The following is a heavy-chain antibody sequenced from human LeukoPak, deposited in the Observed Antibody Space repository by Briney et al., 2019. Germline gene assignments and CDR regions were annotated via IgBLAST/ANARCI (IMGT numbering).Heavy chain of an antibody. D-gene: IGHD4-17*01. CDR1: GGSISSGGYY. Sequence: SQTLSLTCTVSGGSISSGGYYWSWIRQHPGKGLEWIGYIYYSGSTYYNPPLKSRVTISVDTSKNQFSLKLSSVTAADTAVYYCARVGYGDYVHWFDPWGQGTLVTVPS. CDR3: ARVGYGDYVHWFDP. J-gene: IGHJ5*02. V-gene: IGHV4-31*03. CDR2: IYYSGST.